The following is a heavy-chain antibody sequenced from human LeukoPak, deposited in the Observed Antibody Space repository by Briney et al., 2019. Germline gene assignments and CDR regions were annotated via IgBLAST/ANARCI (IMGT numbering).Heavy chain of an antibody. D-gene: IGHD1-26*01. CDR3: ARGVGSHLVWFDP. V-gene: IGHV3-30-3*01. CDR2: ISYDGSNK. J-gene: IGHJ5*02. Sequence: GGSLRLSCAASGFTFSSCAMHWVRQAPGKGLEWVAVISYDGSNKYYADSVKGRFTISRDNSKNTLYLQMNSLRAEDTAVYYCARGVGSHLVWFDPWGQGTLDTVSS. CDR1: GFTFSSCA.